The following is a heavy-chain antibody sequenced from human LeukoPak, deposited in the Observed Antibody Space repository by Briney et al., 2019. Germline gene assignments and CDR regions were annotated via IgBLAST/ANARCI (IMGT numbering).Heavy chain of an antibody. D-gene: IGHD7-27*01. J-gene: IGHJ4*02. V-gene: IGHV4-34*01. CDR2: INHSGST. CDR3: ARGLMLGTVDY. Sequence: SETLSLTCAVYGGSFSGYYWSWIRQPPVKGLEWIGEINHSGSTNYNPSLKSRVTISVDTSKNQFSLKLSSVTAADTAVYYCARGLMLGTVDYWGQGTLVTVSS. CDR1: GGSFSGYY.